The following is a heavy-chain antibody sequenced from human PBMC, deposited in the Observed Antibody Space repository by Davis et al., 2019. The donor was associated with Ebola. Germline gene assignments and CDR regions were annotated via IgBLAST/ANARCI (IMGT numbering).Heavy chain of an antibody. J-gene: IGHJ5*02. D-gene: IGHD6-19*01. CDR2: IYYSGST. Sequence: MPSETLSLTCTVSGGSISNYYWSWIRQPPGKGLEWIGCIYYSGSTNYNPSLKSRVTISVDTSKNQFSLKLSSVTAADTAVYYCARDPWYGSGIIDPWGHGTLVTVSS. CDR1: GGSISNYY. V-gene: IGHV4-59*01. CDR3: ARDPWYGSGIIDP.